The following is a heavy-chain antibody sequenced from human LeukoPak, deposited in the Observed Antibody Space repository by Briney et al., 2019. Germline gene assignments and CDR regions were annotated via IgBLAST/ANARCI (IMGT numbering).Heavy chain of an antibody. CDR2: IYSSGTT. V-gene: IGHV4-61*02. D-gene: IGHD4-17*01. CDR1: GGSISSGSYS. CDR3: ATSPVTTWWFDP. Sequence: SETLSLTCTVSGGSISSGSYSGNWIRQPAGKGLGWVGRIYSSGTTNYNPSLNSRLTISAHTSKNQFSLKLSSVTASDTAVYYCATSPVTTWWFDPWGQGTLVTVSS. J-gene: IGHJ5*02.